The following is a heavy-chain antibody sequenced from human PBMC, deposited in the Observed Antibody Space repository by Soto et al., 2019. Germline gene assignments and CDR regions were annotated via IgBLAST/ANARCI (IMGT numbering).Heavy chain of an antibody. J-gene: IGHJ6*02. CDR3: ARSPPGAYHYYYGLDV. Sequence: EVQLVESGGGLVQPGGSLRLSCAASGFTFSSYDMHWVRQATGKGLEWVSAIGTAGDTYYPGSVKGRFTISRENAKNSLYLQMNSLSAGDTAVYYCARSPPGAYHYYYGLDVWGQGTTVTVSS. V-gene: IGHV3-13*04. D-gene: IGHD3-16*01. CDR2: IGTAGDT. CDR1: GFTFSSYD.